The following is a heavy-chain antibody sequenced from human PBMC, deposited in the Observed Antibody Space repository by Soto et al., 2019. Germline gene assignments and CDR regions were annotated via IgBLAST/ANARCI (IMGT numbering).Heavy chain of an antibody. CDR3: AKEKLWFGEWLYYSDY. CDR1: GGSISSGAYY. J-gene: IGHJ4*02. V-gene: IGHV4-31*03. CDR2: IYYSGST. D-gene: IGHD3-10*01. Sequence: SETLSLTCTVSGGSISSGAYYWSWIRQHPGKGLEWIGYIYYSGSTYYNPSLESRVTLSVDTSRKQFSLKVSSVTAADTAVYYCAKEKLWFGEWLYYSDYWGQGTLVTVSS.